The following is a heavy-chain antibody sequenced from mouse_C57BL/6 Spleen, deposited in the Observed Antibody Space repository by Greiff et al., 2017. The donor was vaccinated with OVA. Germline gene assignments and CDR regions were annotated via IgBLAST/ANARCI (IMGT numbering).Heavy chain of an antibody. V-gene: IGHV1-50*01. J-gene: IGHJ2*01. CDR1: GYTFTSYW. D-gene: IGHD1-1*01. Sequence: QVQLQQPGAELVKPGASVKLSCKASGYTFTSYWMQWVKQRPGQGLEWIGEIDPSDSYTNYNQKFKGKATLTVDTSSSTAYMQLSSLTSEDSAVYYCARRGNYYGSSYEDYWGQGTTLTVSS. CDR3: ARRGNYYGSSYEDY. CDR2: IDPSDSYT.